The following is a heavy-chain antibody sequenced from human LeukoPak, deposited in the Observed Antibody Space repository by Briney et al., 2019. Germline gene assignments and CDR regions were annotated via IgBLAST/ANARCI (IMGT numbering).Heavy chain of an antibody. D-gene: IGHD6-13*01. Sequence: SSVRVSCKASGGTFSSYAISWVRQAPGQGLEWMGGIIPIFGTANYAQKFQGRVTITADESTSTAYVELSSLRSEDTAVYYCARRSTGIAAAGPTSFDYWGQGTLVTVSS. V-gene: IGHV1-69*01. J-gene: IGHJ4*02. CDR1: GGTFSSYA. CDR3: ARRSTGIAAAGPTSFDY. CDR2: IIPIFGTA.